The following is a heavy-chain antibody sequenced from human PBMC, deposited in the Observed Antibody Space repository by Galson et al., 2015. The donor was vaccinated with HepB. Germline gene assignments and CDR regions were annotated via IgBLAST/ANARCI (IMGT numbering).Heavy chain of an antibody. Sequence: SLRLSCAASGFTFSSYGMHWVRQAPGKGLEWVAVISYDGSNKYYADSVKGRFTISRDNSKNTLYLQMNSLRAEDTAVYYCAKLRFWSGYNNHFDYWGQGTLVTVSS. CDR2: ISYDGSNK. CDR3: AKLRFWSGYNNHFDY. J-gene: IGHJ4*02. D-gene: IGHD3-3*01. V-gene: IGHV3-30*18. CDR1: GFTFSSYG.